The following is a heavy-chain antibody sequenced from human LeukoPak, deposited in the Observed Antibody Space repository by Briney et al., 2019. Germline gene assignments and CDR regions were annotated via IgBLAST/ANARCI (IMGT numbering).Heavy chain of an antibody. CDR1: GGSISSSSYY. D-gene: IGHD3-10*01. V-gene: IGHV4-39*01. Sequence: PSETLSLTCTVSGGSISSSSYYWGWIRQPPGKGLEWIGSIYYSGSTYYNPSLKSRVTISVDTSKNQFSLKLSSVTAADTAVYYCASTCYYGSGSYPWGQGTLVTVSS. CDR3: ASTCYYGSGSYP. J-gene: IGHJ5*02. CDR2: IYYSGST.